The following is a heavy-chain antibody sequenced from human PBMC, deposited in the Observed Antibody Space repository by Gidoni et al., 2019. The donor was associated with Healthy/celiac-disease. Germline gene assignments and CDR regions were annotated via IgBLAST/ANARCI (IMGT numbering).Heavy chain of an antibody. D-gene: IGHD3-3*01. CDR1: GGSFSGYY. Sequence: QVQLQQWGAGLLKPSETLSLTCAVYGGSFSGYYWSWIRQPPGKGLEWIGEINHSGSTNYNPSLKSRVTISVDTSKNQFSLKLSSVTAADTAVYYCARTGFGVVTARAFDIWGQGTMVTVSS. V-gene: IGHV4-34*01. CDR3: ARTGFGVVTARAFDI. CDR2: INHSGST. J-gene: IGHJ3*02.